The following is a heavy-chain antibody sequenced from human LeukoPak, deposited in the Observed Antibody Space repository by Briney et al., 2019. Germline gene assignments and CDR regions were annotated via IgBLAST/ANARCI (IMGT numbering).Heavy chain of an antibody. CDR3: ARGSRYFDWLLYGDFDY. Sequence: ASVKVSCKASGYTFTSYGIIWVRQAPGQGLEWIGWISAYNGNTNYAQKFQGRVTMTTDTSTSTAYMELRSLRSDDTAVYYCARGSRYFDWLLYGDFDYWGQGTLVTVSS. V-gene: IGHV1-18*04. CDR2: ISAYNGNT. J-gene: IGHJ4*02. D-gene: IGHD3-9*01. CDR1: GYTFTSYG.